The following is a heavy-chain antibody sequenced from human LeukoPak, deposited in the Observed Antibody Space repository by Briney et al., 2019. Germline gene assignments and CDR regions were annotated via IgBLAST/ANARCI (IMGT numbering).Heavy chain of an antibody. CDR3: ARDRVAAAGSFDP. D-gene: IGHD6-13*01. V-gene: IGHV4-4*02. J-gene: IGHJ5*02. CDR2: IYHSGST. Sequence: SGTLSLTCAVSGGSISSSNWWSWVRQPPGKGLEWIEEIYHSGSTNYNPSLKSRVTISVDKSKNQFSLKLSSVTAADTAVYYCARDRVAAAGSFDPWGQGTLVTVSS. CDR1: GGSISSSNW.